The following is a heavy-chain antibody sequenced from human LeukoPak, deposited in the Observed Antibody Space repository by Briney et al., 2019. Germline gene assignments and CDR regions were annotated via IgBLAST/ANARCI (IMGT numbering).Heavy chain of an antibody. CDR1: GGTFSSYA. J-gene: IGHJ4*02. CDR3: AREGEMATRKYYFDY. V-gene: IGHV1-69*04. CDR2: IIPILGIA. D-gene: IGHD5-24*01. Sequence: SVKASCKASGGTFSSYAISWVRQAPGQGLEWMGRIIPILGIANYAQKFQGRVTITADKSTSTAYMELSSLRSEDTAVYYCAREGEMATRKYYFDYWGQGTLVTVSS.